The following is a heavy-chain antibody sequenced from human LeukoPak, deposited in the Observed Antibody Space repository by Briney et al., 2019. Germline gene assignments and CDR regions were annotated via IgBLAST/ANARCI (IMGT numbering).Heavy chain of an antibody. CDR3: ARHDYYDSSGFFDS. Sequence: PSETLSLTCSVFDDSISGAYYYCGWIRQPPGQGLEWIGSIHHNGRIYYYPSLKSRLTISVDPSKNQLSLNLSSVTAADTAVYYCARHDYYDSSGFFDSWGPGTPVTVSS. CDR2: IHHNGRI. V-gene: IGHV4-39*01. CDR1: DDSISGAYYY. D-gene: IGHD3-22*01. J-gene: IGHJ5*01.